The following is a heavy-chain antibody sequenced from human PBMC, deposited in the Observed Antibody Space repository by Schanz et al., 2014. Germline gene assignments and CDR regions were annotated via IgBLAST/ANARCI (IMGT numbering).Heavy chain of an antibody. CDR3: ARLSVAGRPHVNYWYFDL. J-gene: IGHJ2*01. CDR1: GYTFTGYY. CDR2: INPNSGTT. Sequence: QVQLVQSGAEVKKPGASVKVSCKASGYTFTGYYMHWVRQAPGQGLEWMGWINPNSGTTNYAQKFQGWGTMTRDTSISTAYMELSRLKSDDTAVYYCARLSVAGRPHVNYWYFDLWGRGTLVTVSS. D-gene: IGHD6-19*01. V-gene: IGHV1-2*04.